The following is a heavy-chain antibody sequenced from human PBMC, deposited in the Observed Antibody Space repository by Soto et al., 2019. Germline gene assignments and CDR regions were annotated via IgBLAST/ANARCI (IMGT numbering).Heavy chain of an antibody. Sequence: ASVKVSCKASGGTFSTFGISWVRQAPGQGLEWMGGIIPFFGTARYSQKFEDRITITADESTNTVYMDLRSLTSEDTAIYYCAKSAPMDAGDKYYYDFWGQGALVTVSS. CDR1: GGTFSTFG. CDR2: IIPFFGTA. V-gene: IGHV1-69*13. J-gene: IGHJ4*02. CDR3: AKSAPMDAGDKYYYDF. D-gene: IGHD4-17*01.